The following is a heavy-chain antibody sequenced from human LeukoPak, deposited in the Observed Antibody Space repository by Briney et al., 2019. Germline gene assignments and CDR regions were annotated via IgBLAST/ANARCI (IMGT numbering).Heavy chain of an antibody. CDR2: IHYSGST. J-gene: IGHJ4*02. V-gene: IGHV4-59*01. CDR1: GGSISSYY. D-gene: IGHD5-12*01. Sequence: PSETLSLTCTLSGGSISSYYWSWIRQSPGKGLEWIGYIHYSGSTNYNPSLKSRVTISVDTSKNQFSLKLSSVTAADTAVYYCARDFGLTVATITFDYWGQGTLVTVSS. CDR3: ARDFGLTVATITFDY.